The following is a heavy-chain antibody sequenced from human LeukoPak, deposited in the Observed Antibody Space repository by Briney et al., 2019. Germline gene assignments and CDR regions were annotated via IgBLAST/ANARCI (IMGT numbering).Heavy chain of an antibody. CDR2: IYYSGST. CDR3: AREANTYGGDENYFDY. Sequence: SETLSLTCIVSGGSISSYYWSWIRQPPGKGLEWIGYIYYSGSTNYNPSLKSRVTISVDTSKNQFSLKLSSVTAADTAVYYCAREANTYGGDENYFDYWGQGTLVTVSS. V-gene: IGHV4-59*01. J-gene: IGHJ4*02. D-gene: IGHD5-12*01. CDR1: GGSISSYY.